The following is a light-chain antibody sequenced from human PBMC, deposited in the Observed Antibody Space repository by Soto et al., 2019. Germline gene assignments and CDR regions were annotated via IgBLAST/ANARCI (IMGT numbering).Light chain of an antibody. Sequence: DIQMTQSPPSLSASVGDRVTITCQASHDIGNSLNWYQDKPGQAPKLVIYDAYKLDTGVPSTFSGSGYGTDFTFTISSLRPEDIATYYCQKSDHLLIFGPGTKVDIK. V-gene: IGKV1-33*01. J-gene: IGKJ3*01. CDR1: HDIGNS. CDR2: DAY. CDR3: QKSDHLLI.